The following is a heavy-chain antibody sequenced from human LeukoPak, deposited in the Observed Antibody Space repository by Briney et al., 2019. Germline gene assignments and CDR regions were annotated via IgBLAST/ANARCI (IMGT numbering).Heavy chain of an antibody. J-gene: IGHJ5*02. Sequence: GGSLRLSRAASGFTFSSYAMHWVRQAPGKGLEWVAVISYDGSNKYYADSVKGRFTISRDNSKNTLYLQMNSLRAEDTAVYYCARVKNSDYYGSGLNWFDPWGQGTLVTVSS. D-gene: IGHD3-10*01. V-gene: IGHV3-30*04. CDR3: ARVKNSDYYGSGLNWFDP. CDR2: ISYDGSNK. CDR1: GFTFSSYA.